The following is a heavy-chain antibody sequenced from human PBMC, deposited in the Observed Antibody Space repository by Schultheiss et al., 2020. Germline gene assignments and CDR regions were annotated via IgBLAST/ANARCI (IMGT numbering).Heavy chain of an antibody. J-gene: IGHJ6*03. V-gene: IGHV3-33*08. D-gene: IGHD3-10*01. Sequence: GGSLRLSCAASGFTFSSYGMHWVRQAPGKGLEWVAVIWYDGSNKYYADSVKGRFTISRDNSKNTLYLQMNSLRAEDTAVYYCARWFRRGIYYYYMDVWGKGTTVTVSS. CDR2: IWYDGSNK. CDR3: ARWFRRGIYYYYMDV. CDR1: GFTFSSYG.